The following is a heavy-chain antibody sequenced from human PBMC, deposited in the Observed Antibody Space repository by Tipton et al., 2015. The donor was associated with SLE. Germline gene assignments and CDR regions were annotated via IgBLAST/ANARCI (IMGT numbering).Heavy chain of an antibody. V-gene: IGHV4-61*02. Sequence: LRLSCTVSGASISSGSYYWSWIRQPAGKGLEWIGRIYTSGSTNYHPSLRSRVTISLDTSMNQFSLKLTSVTATDTAVYYCAREGIAAESWFFDLWGRGTLVTVSS. CDR1: GASISSGSYY. J-gene: IGHJ2*01. CDR2: IYTSGST. D-gene: IGHD6-13*01. CDR3: AREGIAAESWFFDL.